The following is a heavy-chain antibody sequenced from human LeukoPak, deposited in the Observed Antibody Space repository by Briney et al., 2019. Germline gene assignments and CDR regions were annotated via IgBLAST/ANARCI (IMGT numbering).Heavy chain of an antibody. CDR2: IYYSGST. D-gene: IGHD5-18*01. Sequence: SETLSLTCTVSGGSISSGDYYWSWIRQPPGKGLEWIGYIYYSGSTYYNPSLKSRVTISVDTSKNQFSLKQSSVTAADTAVYYCARDLGYSYGSDYWGQGTLVTVSS. V-gene: IGHV4-30-4*08. CDR3: ARDLGYSYGSDY. CDR1: GGSISSGDYY. J-gene: IGHJ4*02.